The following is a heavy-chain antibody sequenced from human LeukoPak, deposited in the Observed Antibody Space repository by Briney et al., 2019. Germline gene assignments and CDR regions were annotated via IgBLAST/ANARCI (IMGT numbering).Heavy chain of an antibody. CDR3: ASSYDILTGYYRVPTN. D-gene: IGHD3-9*01. CDR2: IYYSENT. CDR1: GGSISSSRYY. V-gene: IGHV4-39*07. J-gene: IGHJ4*02. Sequence: PSETLSLTCTVSGGSISSSRYYWGWIRQPPGKGLEWIGSIYYSENTYYNPSLKSRVTISVDTSKNQFSLKLSSVTAADTAVYYCASSYDILTGYYRVPTNWGQGALVTVSS.